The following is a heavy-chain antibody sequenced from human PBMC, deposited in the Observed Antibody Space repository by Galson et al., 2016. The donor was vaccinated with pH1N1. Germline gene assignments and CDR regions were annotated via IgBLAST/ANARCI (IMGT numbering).Heavy chain of an antibody. CDR2: IYPGDSDT. Sequence: SGAEVKKPGESLKISCRGSGYNFDRYWIGWVRQMPGKGLEWMGIIYPGDSDTRYSPSFQGQVSISADKSISTAYLQWSSLKASDTAMYYCARQEFSDYWGQGTLVIVSS. CDR1: GYNFDRYW. CDR3: ARQEFSDY. V-gene: IGHV5-51*01. D-gene: IGHD2/OR15-2a*01. J-gene: IGHJ4*02.